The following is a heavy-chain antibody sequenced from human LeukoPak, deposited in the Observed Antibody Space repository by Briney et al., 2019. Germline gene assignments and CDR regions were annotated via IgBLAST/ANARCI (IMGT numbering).Heavy chain of an antibody. CDR2: VYASGNS. D-gene: IGHD3-9*01. J-gene: IGHJ3*02. CDR1: GGSISSDAYY. CDR3: ARALDNMLTGYAFDI. Sequence: PSETLSLTCTVSGGSISSDAYYWSWIRQTAGKGLEWSGRVYASGNSNSNPSLKSRVTISMNTSKNQFSLRLTSVTAADTAVYYCARALDNMLTGYAFDIWGQGAMVTVSS. V-gene: IGHV4-61*02.